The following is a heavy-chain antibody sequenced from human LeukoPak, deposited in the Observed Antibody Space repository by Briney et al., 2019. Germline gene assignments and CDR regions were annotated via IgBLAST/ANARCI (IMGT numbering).Heavy chain of an antibody. Sequence: GGSLRLSCAASGFTFDDYAMHWVRQAPGKGLGWVSLISGDGGRTFYADSVKGRFTIPRDNSKNSLYLQMNSLRTEDTALYYCSKDIHDRGYPDYWGQGTLVTVSS. V-gene: IGHV3-43*02. CDR2: ISGDGGRT. CDR1: GFTFDDYA. CDR3: SKDIHDRGYPDY. J-gene: IGHJ4*02. D-gene: IGHD3-22*01.